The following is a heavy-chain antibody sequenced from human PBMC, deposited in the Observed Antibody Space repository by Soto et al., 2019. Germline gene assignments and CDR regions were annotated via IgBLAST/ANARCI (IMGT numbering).Heavy chain of an antibody. CDR1: GFTFSSYG. J-gene: IGHJ6*02. V-gene: IGHV3-30*18. CDR2: ISYDGSNK. CDR3: AKDLLGPGRAYGMDV. D-gene: IGHD7-27*01. Sequence: QVQLVESGGGVVQPGRSLRLSCAASGFTFSSYGMHWVRQAPGKGLGWVAVISYDGSNKYYADSVKGRFTISRDNSKNTVYLQMNSLRAEDTAVYYCAKDLLGPGRAYGMDVWGQGTTVTVSS.